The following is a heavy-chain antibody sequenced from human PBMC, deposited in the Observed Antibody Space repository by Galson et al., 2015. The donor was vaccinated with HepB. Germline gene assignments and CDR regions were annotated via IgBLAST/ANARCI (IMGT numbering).Heavy chain of an antibody. CDR3: AKGLVSDDSSGYEY. V-gene: IGHV3-23*01. J-gene: IGHJ4*02. CDR1: GFAFSNYD. D-gene: IGHD3-22*01. Sequence: SLRLSCATSGFAFSNYDMTWVRQAPENGLEWVSVISGSGDITFYADSVKGRFTISRDNSKNTLYLQMNSLRAEDTAVYYCAKGLVSDDSSGYEYWGQGTLVTVSS. CDR2: ISGSGDIT.